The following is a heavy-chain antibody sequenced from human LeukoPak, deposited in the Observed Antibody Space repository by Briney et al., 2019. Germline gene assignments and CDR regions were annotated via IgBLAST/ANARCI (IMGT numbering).Heavy chain of an antibody. J-gene: IGHJ6*03. V-gene: IGHV4-34*01. Sequence: SETLSLTCAVYGGSFSGYYWSWIRQPPGKGLEWIGEINHSGSTNYNPSLKSRVTISVDTSKNQFSLKLSSVTAADTAVYYCARDGYCSSTSCEYYYYYMDVWGKGTTVTVSS. CDR2: INHSGST. CDR1: GGSFSGYY. D-gene: IGHD2-2*03. CDR3: ARDGYCSSTSCEYYYYYMDV.